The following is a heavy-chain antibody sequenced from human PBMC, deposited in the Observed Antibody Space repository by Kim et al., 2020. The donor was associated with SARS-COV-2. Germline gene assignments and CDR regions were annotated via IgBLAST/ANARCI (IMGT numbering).Heavy chain of an antibody. Sequence: ASVKVSCKASGYTFTGYYMHWVRQAPGQGLEWMGWINPNSGGTNYAQKFQGRVTMTRDTSISTAYMELSRLRSDDTAVYYCARAGYCSSTSCHNWFDPWGQGTLVTVSS. CDR3: ARAGYCSSTSCHNWFDP. D-gene: IGHD2-2*01. CDR1: GYTFTGYY. J-gene: IGHJ5*02. CDR2: INPNSGGT. V-gene: IGHV1-2*02.